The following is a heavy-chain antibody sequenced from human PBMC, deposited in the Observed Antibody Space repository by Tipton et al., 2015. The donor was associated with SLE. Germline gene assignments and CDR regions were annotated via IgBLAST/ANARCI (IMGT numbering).Heavy chain of an antibody. V-gene: IGHV3-7*01. J-gene: IGHJ4*02. D-gene: IGHD4-11*01. CDR3: ARDGRDYNKLEGFLDY. CDR1: GFTFSSYW. Sequence: SLRLSYAASGFTFSSYWMTWVRQAPGGGLEWVANIHRDGSETYYVDSVEGRFTISRDNAENSLFLQMNSLRAEDTAVYYCARDGRDYNKLEGFLDYWGQGALVTVSS. CDR2: IHRDGSET.